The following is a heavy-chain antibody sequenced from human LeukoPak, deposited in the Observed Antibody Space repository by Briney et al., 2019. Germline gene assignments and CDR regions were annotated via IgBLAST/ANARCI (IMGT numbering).Heavy chain of an antibody. D-gene: IGHD3-16*01. V-gene: IGHV3-48*04. J-gene: IGHJ4*02. CDR2: ISSTSSAI. CDR3: ARVIGSYGDSAY. CDR1: GFTFSSYS. Sequence: PGGSLRLSCAASGFTFSSYSINWVRQAPGPGQEWVSYISSTSSAIYYPNSVKGRFTIPRDNAKNSLYLQMNGLRAEDTAVYYCARVIGSYGDSAYWGQGTLVTVSS.